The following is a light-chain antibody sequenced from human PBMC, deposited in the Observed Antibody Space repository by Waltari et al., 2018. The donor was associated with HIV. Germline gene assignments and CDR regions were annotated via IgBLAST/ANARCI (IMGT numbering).Light chain of an antibody. Sequence: QTVVTQAPSFSVSPGGTVTLTCGLCSGSVSTSYYPSWYQQTPGQAPRTLIYSTNTRSSGVPDRFSGSILGNKAALTITGAQADDESDYYCVLYMGSGIGVFGGGTKLTVL. V-gene: IGLV8-61*01. CDR2: STN. J-gene: IGLJ3*02. CDR3: VLYMGSGIGV. CDR1: SGSVSTSYY.